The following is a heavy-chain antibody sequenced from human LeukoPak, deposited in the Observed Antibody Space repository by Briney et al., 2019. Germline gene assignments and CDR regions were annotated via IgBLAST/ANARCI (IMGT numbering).Heavy chain of an antibody. CDR2: IYYSGST. D-gene: IGHD3-22*01. CDR1: GGSISSYY. V-gene: IGHV4-59*01. Sequence: AETLSLTCTVSGGSISSYYWSWIRQPPGKGLEWIGYIYYSGSTNYNPSLKSRVNISVDTSKNQFSLKLSSVTAADTAVYYCARAPGSGYSSHYFDYWGQGTLVTVSS. CDR3: ARAPGSGYSSHYFDY. J-gene: IGHJ4*02.